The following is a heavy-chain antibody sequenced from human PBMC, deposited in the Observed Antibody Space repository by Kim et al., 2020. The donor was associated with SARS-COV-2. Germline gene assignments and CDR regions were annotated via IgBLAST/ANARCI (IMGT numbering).Heavy chain of an antibody. CDR3: GRRSGYNYGYEGIDY. V-gene: IGHV3-74*01. CDR2: INGDGSRT. J-gene: IGHJ4*02. Sequence: GGSLRLSCAASGFTFSNYWMHWVRQAPGKGLVWVSRINGDGSRTTYADSVKGRFTISRDNAKNTLYLQMNSLRAEDTAIYYCGRRSGYNYGYEGIDYWGQGSLVTVSS. D-gene: IGHD5-18*01. CDR1: GFTFSNYW.